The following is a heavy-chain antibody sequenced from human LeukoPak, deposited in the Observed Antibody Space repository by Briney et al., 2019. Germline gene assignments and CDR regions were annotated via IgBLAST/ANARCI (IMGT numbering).Heavy chain of an antibody. D-gene: IGHD5-24*01. CDR2: IGKTGDT. CDR1: GFTFSTYD. J-gene: IGHJ4*02. V-gene: IGHV3-13*04. Sequence: GGSLRLSCAASGFTFSTYDMHWVRQATGKGLEWVSGIGKTGDTYYSGSVKGRFTNSRENAKNSLYLEMNSLRAGDTAVYYCARGADGFDYWGQGTLVTLSS. CDR3: ARGADGFDY.